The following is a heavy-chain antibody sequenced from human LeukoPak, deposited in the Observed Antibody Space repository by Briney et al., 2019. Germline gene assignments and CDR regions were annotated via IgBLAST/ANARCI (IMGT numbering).Heavy chain of an antibody. J-gene: IGHJ4*02. Sequence: QPGGSRRLSCAASGFTFSDYWMHWVRQAPGKGLMWVSRIRSVGTGTSYADSVKGRFTISRDNAKSTLYLQMNSLRADDTAVYYCARDSTTVTTGRMGYWGQGTPVTVSS. CDR3: ARDSTTVTTGRMGY. CDR2: IRSVGTGT. CDR1: GFTFSDYW. V-gene: IGHV3-74*01. D-gene: IGHD4-17*01.